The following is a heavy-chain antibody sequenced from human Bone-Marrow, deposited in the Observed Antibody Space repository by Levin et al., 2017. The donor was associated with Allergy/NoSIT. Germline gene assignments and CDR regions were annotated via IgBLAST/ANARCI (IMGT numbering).Heavy chain of an antibody. D-gene: IGHD3-22*01. CDR3: ARSFYYDSSGPTPTW. Sequence: HPGGSLRLSCAASGFTFINYAMHWVRQAPGKGLECVAVISCDGSKKYYADSVKGRFTISRDNSMNTLYLEVNSLRSEDTAVYYCARSFYYDSSGPTPTWWGQGTLVTVSS. CDR1: GFTFINYA. V-gene: IGHV3-30*04. J-gene: IGHJ4*02. CDR2: ISCDGSKK.